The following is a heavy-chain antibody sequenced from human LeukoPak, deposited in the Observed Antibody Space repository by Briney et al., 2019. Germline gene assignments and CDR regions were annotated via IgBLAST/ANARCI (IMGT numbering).Heavy chain of an antibody. V-gene: IGHV1-18*01. Sequence: ASVTVSCKASGYTFTSYGISWVRQAPGQGLEWMGWISAYNGNTNYAQTIQGRVTMTTDTSTSTAYMELRSLRSDDTAVYYCARDQYCSSTSCYNWVDYWGQGTLVTVSS. CDR3: ARDQYCSSTSCYNWVDY. J-gene: IGHJ4*02. D-gene: IGHD2-2*02. CDR1: GYTFTSYG. CDR2: ISAYNGNT.